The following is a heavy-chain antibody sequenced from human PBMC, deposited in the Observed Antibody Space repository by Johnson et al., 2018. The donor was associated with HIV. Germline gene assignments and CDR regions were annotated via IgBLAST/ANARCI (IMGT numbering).Heavy chain of an antibody. CDR2: ISGGGGT. V-gene: IGHV3-53*01. D-gene: IGHD6-13*01. J-gene: IGHJ3*02. CDR3: ARRSSPTGAFDI. Sequence: VQLVESGGGLVKPGGSLRLSCAASGFTVSGDHMSWVRQAPGKGLEWVSVISGGGGTYYADSVKGRFTISRDNSKNTLYFQMNSLRAEDTAVYYCARRSSPTGAFDIWGQGTMVTVSS. CDR1: GFTVSGDH.